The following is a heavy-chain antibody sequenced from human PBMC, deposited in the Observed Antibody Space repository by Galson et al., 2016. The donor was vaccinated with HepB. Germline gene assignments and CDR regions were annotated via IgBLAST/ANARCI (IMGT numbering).Heavy chain of an antibody. J-gene: IGHJ4*02. D-gene: IGHD6-19*01. V-gene: IGHV4-34*01. CDR3: ARPRSGPVGGNYYMDV. CDR2: IHHSGST. CDR1: GGSFSGYN. Sequence: SETLSLTCAVFGGSFSGYNLTWIRQPPGKGLEWIGEIHHSGSTIYNPSLKSRVTLSVDTSKNQLSLSLRSVTAADTAVYYCARPRSGPVGGNYYMDVWGQGTLVTVSS.